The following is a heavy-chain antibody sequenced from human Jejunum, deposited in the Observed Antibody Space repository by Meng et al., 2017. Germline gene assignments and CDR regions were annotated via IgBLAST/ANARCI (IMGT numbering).Heavy chain of an antibody. CDR2: IYRGGET. CDR3: AGAEYYSDSNTYGHDC. Sequence: GESLKISCAASRFTVSSNYISWIRQAPGKGLEWVSVIYRGGETYYADSVKGRFTISRDDSKNTVYLQMNSLRVEDTAVYYCAGAEYYSDSNTYGHDCWGQGTLVTSPQ. D-gene: IGHD3-22*01. CDR1: RFTVSSNY. V-gene: IGHV3-66*02. J-gene: IGHJ4*02.